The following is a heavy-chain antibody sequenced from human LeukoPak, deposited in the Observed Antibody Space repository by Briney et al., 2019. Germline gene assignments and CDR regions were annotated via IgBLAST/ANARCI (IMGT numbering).Heavy chain of an antibody. Sequence: ASVKVSCKASGYTFTSYDINWVRQATGQGLEWMGWMNPNSGNTGYAQKFQGRVTMTRNTSIITAYMELSSLRSEDTAVYYCARGRSRYDCWSGYYPSHYYMDVWGKGTTVTVSS. CDR1: GYTFTSYD. D-gene: IGHD3-3*01. CDR3: ARGRSRYDCWSGYYPSHYYMDV. J-gene: IGHJ6*03. CDR2: MNPNSGNT. V-gene: IGHV1-8*01.